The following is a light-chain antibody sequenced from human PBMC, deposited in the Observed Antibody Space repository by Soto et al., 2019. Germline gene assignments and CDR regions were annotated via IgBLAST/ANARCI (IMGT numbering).Light chain of an antibody. CDR2: GAS. V-gene: IGKV3-15*01. CDR3: HQYNNWPPLT. J-gene: IGKJ4*01. CDR1: QSVSSN. Sequence: EIVMTQSPATLSVCPGERATLSCRASQSVSSNLAWYQQKPGQAPRLLIYGASTRATGIPARFSGSGSGTEFTLTISSLQSEDFAVYSCHQYNNWPPLTFGGGTKVEIK.